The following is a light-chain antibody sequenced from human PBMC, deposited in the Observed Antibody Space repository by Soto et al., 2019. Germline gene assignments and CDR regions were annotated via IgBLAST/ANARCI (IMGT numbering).Light chain of an antibody. V-gene: IGKV3-20*01. Sequence: EIVLTQSPGTLSLSPGERATLSCRASQSVSDNYLGWYQQKPGQAPRLLIYGASSWATGIPDRFSGSGSGTDFTLTISRLEPEDFAVYYCQQYGSSPRVTFGGGTKVEIK. CDR3: QQYGSSPRVT. CDR2: GAS. J-gene: IGKJ4*01. CDR1: QSVSDNY.